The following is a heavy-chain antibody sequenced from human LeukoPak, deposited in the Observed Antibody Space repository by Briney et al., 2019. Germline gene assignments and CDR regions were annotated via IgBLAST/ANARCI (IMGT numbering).Heavy chain of an antibody. CDR1: GGPISSYY. CDR3: ARGLLRSFDY. D-gene: IGHD5/OR15-5a*01. CDR2: IYYSGST. J-gene: IGHJ4*02. Sequence: PSETLSLTCTVSGGPISSYYWSWIRQPPGKGLEWIGYIYYSGSTNYNPSLKSRVTISVDTSKNQFSPKLSSVTAADTAVYYCARGLLRSFDYWGQGTLVTVSS. V-gene: IGHV4-59*01.